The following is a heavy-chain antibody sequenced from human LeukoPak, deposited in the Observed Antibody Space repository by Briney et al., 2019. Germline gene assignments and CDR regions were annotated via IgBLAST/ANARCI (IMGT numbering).Heavy chain of an antibody. CDR1: GGSISSYY. J-gene: IGHJ4*02. V-gene: IGHV4-59*12. CDR2: IYYSGST. CDR3: ARGDTHVDY. Sequence: PSETLSLTCTVSGGSISSYYWSWIRQPPGKGLEWIGYIYYSGSTYYNPSLKSRVTISVDTSKNQFSLKLSSVTAADTAVYYCARGDTHVDYWGQGTLVTVSS.